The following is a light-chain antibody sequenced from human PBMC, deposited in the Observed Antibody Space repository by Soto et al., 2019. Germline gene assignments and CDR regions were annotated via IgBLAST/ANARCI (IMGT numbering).Light chain of an antibody. V-gene: IGLV2-14*03. J-gene: IGLJ1*01. Sequence: QSALTQPASVSGSPGQSISISCIGTSSDVGAFNYVSWYQHHPGKAPQLIIYDVTSRPSGVSNRFSASKSGNTASLTISGLQAEDEADYYCSSYTTRNTEVFGXGTKVTVL. CDR3: SSYTTRNTEV. CDR2: DVT. CDR1: SSDVGAFNY.